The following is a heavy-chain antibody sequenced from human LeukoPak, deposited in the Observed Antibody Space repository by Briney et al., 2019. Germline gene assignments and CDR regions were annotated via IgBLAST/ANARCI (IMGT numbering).Heavy chain of an antibody. J-gene: IGHJ4*02. D-gene: IGHD3-22*01. V-gene: IGHV3-23*01. CDR3: AKDHRMYYYDSSGYPPFDY. Sequence: PGGSLRLSCAASGFTFSSYAMSWVRQAPGKGLEWVSAISGSGGSTYYADSVKGRFTISRDNSKNTLYLQMNSLRAEDTAVYYCAKDHRMYYYDSSGYPPFDYWGQGTLVTVSS. CDR2: ISGSGGST. CDR1: GFTFSSYA.